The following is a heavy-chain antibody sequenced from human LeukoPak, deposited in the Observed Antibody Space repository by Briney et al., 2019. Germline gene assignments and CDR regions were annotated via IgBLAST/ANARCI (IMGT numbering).Heavy chain of an antibody. CDR2: ISSSSGYI. V-gene: IGHV3-21*01. D-gene: IGHD6-13*01. Sequence: PGGSLRLSCAASEFTFSSFGMNWVRQAPGKGLEWVSSISSSSGYIYYADSVKGRFTISRDNAKNSLYLQMNSLRAEDTAVYYCARRAAAGRDDAFDMWGQGTMVTVSS. J-gene: IGHJ3*02. CDR1: EFTFSSFG. CDR3: ARRAAAGRDDAFDM.